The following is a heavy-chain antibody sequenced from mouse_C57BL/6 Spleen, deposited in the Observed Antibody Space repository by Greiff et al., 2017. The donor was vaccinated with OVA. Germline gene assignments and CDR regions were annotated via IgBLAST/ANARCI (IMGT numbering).Heavy chain of an antibody. CDR2: IRSKSNNYAT. CDR3: VREGGYYFDY. CDR1: GFSFNTYA. Sequence: EVHLVESGGGLVQPKGSLKLSCAASGFSFNTYAMNWVRQAPGKGLEWVARIRSKSNNYATYYADSVKDRFTISRDDSESMLYLQMNNLKTEDTAMYYCVREGGYYFDYWGQGTTLTVSS. J-gene: IGHJ2*01. V-gene: IGHV10-1*01.